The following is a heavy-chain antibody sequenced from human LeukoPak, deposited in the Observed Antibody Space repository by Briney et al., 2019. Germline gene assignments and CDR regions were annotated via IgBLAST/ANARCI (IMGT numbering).Heavy chain of an antibody. CDR1: GGSFSGYY. V-gene: IGHV4-34*01. Sequence: SETLSLTCAVYGGSFSGYYWSWIRQTPGKGLEWIGEINHSGSTNYNPSLKSRVTISVDTSKNQLSLKLSSVTAADTAVYYCARGYDFWSGYYWNWFDPWGQGTLVTVSS. J-gene: IGHJ5*02. CDR2: INHSGST. D-gene: IGHD3-3*01. CDR3: ARGYDFWSGYYWNWFDP.